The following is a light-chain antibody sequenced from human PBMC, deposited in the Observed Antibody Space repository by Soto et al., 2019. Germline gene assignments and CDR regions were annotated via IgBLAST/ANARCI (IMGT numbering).Light chain of an antibody. J-gene: IGKJ2*01. CDR2: GAS. CDR3: QQDNNWPPGPYT. CDR1: QSVSSN. Sequence: EIVMTQSPATLSVSPGERATLSCRASQSVSSNLAWYQQKPGPAPRLLIYGASTRATGIPARFSGSGSGTEFTLTISSLQSEDFAVYYCQQDNNWPPGPYTFGQGTKLEIK. V-gene: IGKV3-15*01.